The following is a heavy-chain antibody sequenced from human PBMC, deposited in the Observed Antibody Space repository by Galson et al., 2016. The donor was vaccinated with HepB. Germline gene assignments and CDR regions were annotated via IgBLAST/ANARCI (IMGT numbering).Heavy chain of an antibody. CDR2: ISSSSIYM. J-gene: IGHJ6*02. Sequence: SLRLSCAASGFTFRRYNMNWVRQAPGKGLEWVSSISSSSIYMYYADSVKGRFTISRDNAKNSVYLQMNSLRAEDTAVYYCAKDGRTQYAMDVWGQGTTVTVSS. CDR1: GFTFRRYN. D-gene: IGHD1-26*01. V-gene: IGHV3-21*01. CDR3: AKDGRTQYAMDV.